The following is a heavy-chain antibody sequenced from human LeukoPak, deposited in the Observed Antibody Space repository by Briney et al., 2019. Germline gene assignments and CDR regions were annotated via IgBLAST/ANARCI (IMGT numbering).Heavy chain of an antibody. CDR2: ISWNSGTI. Sequence: GGSQRLSCAASGFSFDDYAMHWVRRAPGKGLEWVSGISWNSGTIGYADSVKGRFTISRDNAKNSLYLQMNSLRLEDTALYYCAKDITDYNSWYDYWGQGTLVTVSS. CDR3: AKDITDYNSWYDY. CDR1: GFSFDDYA. V-gene: IGHV3-9*01. D-gene: IGHD6-13*01. J-gene: IGHJ4*02.